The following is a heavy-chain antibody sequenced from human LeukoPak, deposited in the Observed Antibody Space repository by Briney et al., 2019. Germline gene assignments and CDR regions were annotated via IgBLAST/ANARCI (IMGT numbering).Heavy chain of an antibody. CDR3: ARNYCSGGSCYSGRGWFDP. CDR2: VYYIGTT. Sequence: SETLSLTCTVSGGSISSYYWSWIRQPAGKGLEWIGSVYYIGTTNYNPSLKSRVTISVDTSKNQFSLKLSSVTAADTAVYYCARNYCSGGSCYSGRGWFDPWGQGTLVTVSS. V-gene: IGHV4-59*01. D-gene: IGHD2-15*01. CDR1: GGSISSYY. J-gene: IGHJ5*02.